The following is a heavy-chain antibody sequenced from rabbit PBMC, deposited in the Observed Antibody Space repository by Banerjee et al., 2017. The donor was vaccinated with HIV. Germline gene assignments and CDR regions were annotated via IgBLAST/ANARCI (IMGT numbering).Heavy chain of an antibody. CDR1: GFDSSSNG. CDR2: IDTGSGST. CDR3: ARNLFAGSSL. D-gene: IGHD4-2*01. J-gene: IGHJ4*01. Sequence: QSLEESGGDLVKPGASLTLTCTASGFDSSSNGIYWVRQAPRKGLELIGSIDTGSGSTYYASWAKGRFTISKTSSTTVTLQMTSLTAADTATYFCARNLFAGSSLWGPGTLVTVS. V-gene: IGHV1S40*01.